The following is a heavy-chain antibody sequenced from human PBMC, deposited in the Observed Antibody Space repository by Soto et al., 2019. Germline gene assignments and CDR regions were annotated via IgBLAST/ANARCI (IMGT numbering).Heavy chain of an antibody. D-gene: IGHD6-6*01. CDR2: ISSSGSTI. CDR1: GFTFSSYE. V-gene: IGHV3-48*03. J-gene: IGHJ6*02. CDR3: ARDQQLVRKYYYYYGMDV. Sequence: EVQLVESGGGLVQPGGSLRLSCAASGFTFSSYEMNWVRQAPGKGLEWVSYISSSGSTIYYADSVKGRFTISRDNAKNSLYLQMNSLRAEDTAVYYCARDQQLVRKYYYYYGMDVWGQGTTVTVSS.